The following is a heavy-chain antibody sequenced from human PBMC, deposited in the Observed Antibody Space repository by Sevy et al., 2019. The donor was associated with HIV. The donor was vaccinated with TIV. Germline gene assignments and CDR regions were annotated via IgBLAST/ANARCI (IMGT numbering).Heavy chain of an antibody. CDR2: ISFDATNK. CDR1: GFTFNRYS. CDR3: ALERLSSDVAEYFQN. V-gene: IGHV3-30-3*01. Sequence: GGSLRLSCAASGFTFNRYSMHWVRQAPGKGLEWVATISFDATNKHYPDSVKGRFTISRYNFQNSLFLQIDSLRPEDTAVYYCALERLSSDVAEYFQNWGQGTLVTVSS. D-gene: IGHD1-1*01. J-gene: IGHJ1*01.